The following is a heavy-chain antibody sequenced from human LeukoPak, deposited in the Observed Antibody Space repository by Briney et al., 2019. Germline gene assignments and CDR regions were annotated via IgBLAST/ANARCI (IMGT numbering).Heavy chain of an antibody. V-gene: IGHV4-34*01. CDR2: INHSGST. Sequence: PSETLSLTCAVYGGSFSGYYWSWIRQPPGKGLEWIGEINHSGSTNYNPSLKSRVTISVDTSKNQFSLQLSSVTAADTAVYYCARRAAGNDYWGQGTLVTVSS. CDR3: ARRAAGNDY. D-gene: IGHD6-13*01. CDR1: GGSFSGYY. J-gene: IGHJ4*02.